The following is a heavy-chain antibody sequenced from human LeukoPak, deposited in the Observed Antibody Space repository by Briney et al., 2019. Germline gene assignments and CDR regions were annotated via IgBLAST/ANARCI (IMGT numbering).Heavy chain of an antibody. Sequence: GGSLRLSCAASGFTFSSYAMHWVRQAPGKGLEWVAVISYDGSNKYYADSVKGRFTISRDNSKNTLYLQMNSLRAEDTAVYYCAREVGVPAAISTFDYWGQGTLVTVSS. CDR1: GFTFSSYA. CDR2: ISYDGSNK. D-gene: IGHD2-2*01. J-gene: IGHJ4*02. V-gene: IGHV3-30-3*01. CDR3: AREVGVPAAISTFDY.